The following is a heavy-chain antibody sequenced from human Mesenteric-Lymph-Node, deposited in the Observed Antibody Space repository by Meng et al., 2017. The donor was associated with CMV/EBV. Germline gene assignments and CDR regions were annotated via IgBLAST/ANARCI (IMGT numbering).Heavy chain of an antibody. J-gene: IGHJ4*02. CDR1: GFTFSSYS. CDR2: ISSSGSHI. V-gene: IGHV3-21*01. CDR3: AGDPGDVIIPAAIDY. D-gene: IGHD2-2*02. Sequence: GESLKISCAASGFTFSSYSMNWVRQAPGKGLVWVSSISSSGSHIYYADSVKGRFTISRDNAKNSLYLQMNSLRAEHTAVYFCAGDPGDVIIPAAIDYWGQGTLVTVSS.